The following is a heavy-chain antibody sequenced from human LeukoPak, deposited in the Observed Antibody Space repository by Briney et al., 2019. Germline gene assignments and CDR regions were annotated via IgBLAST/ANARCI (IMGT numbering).Heavy chain of an antibody. V-gene: IGHV4-61*02. CDR1: GGSISSGSYY. J-gene: IGHJ5*02. CDR2: IYTSGST. CDR3: ARDLYSSGWSAWFDP. Sequence: TLSLTCTVSGGSISSGSYYWSWIRQPAGKGLEWIGRIYTSGSTNYNPSLKSRVTISVDTSKNQFSLKLSSVTAADTAVYYCARDLYSSGWSAWFDPWGQGTLVTVPS. D-gene: IGHD6-19*01.